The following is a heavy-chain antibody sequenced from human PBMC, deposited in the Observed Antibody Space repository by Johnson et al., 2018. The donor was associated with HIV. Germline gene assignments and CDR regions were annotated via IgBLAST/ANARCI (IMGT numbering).Heavy chain of an antibody. CDR2: IRYDGSNK. V-gene: IGHV3-30*02. Sequence: QVQLVESGGGLVQPGRSLRLSCVASGFTFSSYGMHWVRQAPGKGLEWVTFIRYDGSNKYYADSVQGRFNISRDHSKNTLYLQMNSLRAEDTAVYYCARDPHSEYSSSSVQGDAFDIWGQGTMVTVSS. J-gene: IGHJ3*02. D-gene: IGHD6-6*01. CDR3: ARDPHSEYSSSSVQGDAFDI. CDR1: GFTFSSYG.